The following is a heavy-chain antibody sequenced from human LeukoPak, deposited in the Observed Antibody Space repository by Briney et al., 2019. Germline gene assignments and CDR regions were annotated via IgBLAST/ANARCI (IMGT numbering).Heavy chain of an antibody. CDR2: ISGSGGST. Sequence: GGSLRLSCAASGFTFSSYAMSWVRQAPGKGLEWVSAISGSGGSTYYADSVKGRFTISSDNSKNTLYLQMNSLRAEDTAVYYCAKDRAAAGRTYYFDYWGQGTLVTVSS. V-gene: IGHV3-23*01. D-gene: IGHD6-13*01. CDR1: GFTFSSYA. CDR3: AKDRAAAGRTYYFDY. J-gene: IGHJ4*02.